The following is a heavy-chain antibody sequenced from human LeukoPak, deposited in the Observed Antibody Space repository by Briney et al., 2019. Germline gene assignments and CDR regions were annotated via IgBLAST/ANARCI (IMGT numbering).Heavy chain of an antibody. D-gene: IGHD5-18*01. V-gene: IGHV3-30*02. CDR1: GFTFTNYG. Sequence: PGGSLRLSCAASGFTFTNYGMHWVRQAPGKGLEWVAFIRYDGSNKYYADSVKGRFTISRDNSKSTLFLQMNSLRAEDTAIYYCATYRQVLLPFEAWGQGTLVTVSS. J-gene: IGHJ5*02. CDR3: ATYRQVLLPFEA. CDR2: IRYDGSNK.